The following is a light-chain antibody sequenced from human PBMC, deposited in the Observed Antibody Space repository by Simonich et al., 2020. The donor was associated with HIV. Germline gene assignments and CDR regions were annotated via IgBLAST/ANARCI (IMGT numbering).Light chain of an antibody. Sequence: EIVFTQSPATLSLSPGERATLSCRARPSVSSYLAWYQQKPGQAPRLLIYDASNMATGIPARFSGSGSGTDFTLTISSLEPEDFAVYYCQQRSNPLTFGGGTKVEIK. CDR3: QQRSNPLT. V-gene: IGKV3-11*01. CDR1: PSVSSY. J-gene: IGKJ4*01. CDR2: DAS.